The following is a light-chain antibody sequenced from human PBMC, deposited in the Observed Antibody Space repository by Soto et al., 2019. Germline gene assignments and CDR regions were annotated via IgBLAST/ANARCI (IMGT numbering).Light chain of an antibody. Sequence: TVVTQSPGTLSLSPGERATLSCRTSHIVSSNFLAWYQQKPGQAPRLLIYGASDRATGIPDRFIGSGSGTDFTLTISRLEPEDCAVYYCHQYGNSPQTFGQGTKVEIK. V-gene: IGKV3-20*01. J-gene: IGKJ1*01. CDR1: HIVSSNF. CDR3: HQYGNSPQT. CDR2: GAS.